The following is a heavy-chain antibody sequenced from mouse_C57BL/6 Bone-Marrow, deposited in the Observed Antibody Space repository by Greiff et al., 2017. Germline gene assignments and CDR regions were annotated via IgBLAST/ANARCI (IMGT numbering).Heavy chain of an antibody. CDR1: GYTFTGYW. CDR3: GRSDGRGYFDV. J-gene: IGHJ1*03. D-gene: IGHD2-3*01. CDR2: ILPGSGST. Sequence: QVQLQQSGAELMKPGASVKLSCKATGYTFTGYWIEWVKQRPGNGLEWIGEILPGSGSTNYNEKFKGQVTFTADTSSNTSYLQLSSLTTEDSAIXYCGRSDGRGYFDVWGTGTTVTVSS. V-gene: IGHV1-9*01.